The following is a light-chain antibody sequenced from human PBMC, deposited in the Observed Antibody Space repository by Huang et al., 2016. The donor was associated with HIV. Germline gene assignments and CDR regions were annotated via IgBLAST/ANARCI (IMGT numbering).Light chain of an antibody. V-gene: IGKV1-NL1*01. CDR1: QDIRSS. CDR3: QQYYTTPRDT. Sequence: DIQMTQSPSSLSASVGDRVTITCRASQDIRSSLAWYQQEPGKAPKLLLFAASRLESGVPSRFSGNGSGTDYTLTISSLQPEDFATYYCQQYYTTPRDTFGQGTRLAIK. CDR2: AAS. J-gene: IGKJ5*01.